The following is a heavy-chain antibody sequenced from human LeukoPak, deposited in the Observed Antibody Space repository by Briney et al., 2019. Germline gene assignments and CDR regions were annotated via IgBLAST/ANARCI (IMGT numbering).Heavy chain of an antibody. D-gene: IGHD2-2*01. J-gene: IGHJ5*02. V-gene: IGHV3-23*01. Sequence: GGSLRLSCAASGFTFSSYSMNWVRQAPGKGLEWVSAISGSGGSTYYADSVKGRFTISRDNSEKKLYLQMNSLRAEDTAVYYCAKDRHAPGRYCSSTSCLPFDPWGQGTLVTVSS. CDR2: ISGSGGST. CDR3: AKDRHAPGRYCSSTSCLPFDP. CDR1: GFTFSSYS.